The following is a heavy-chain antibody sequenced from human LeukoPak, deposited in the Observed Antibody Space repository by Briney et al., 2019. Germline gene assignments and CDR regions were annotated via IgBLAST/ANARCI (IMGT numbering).Heavy chain of an antibody. V-gene: IGHV3-23*01. Sequence: GGSLRLSCAASGFPFSRYAVSWVRQAPGKGLEWVSAISGSGGSTYYADSVKGRFTISRDNSKNTLYLQMNSLRAEDTAVYYCAKGGYYGSGKGYYFDYWGQGTLVTVSS. CDR1: GFPFSRYA. J-gene: IGHJ4*02. CDR2: ISGSGGST. CDR3: AKGGYYGSGKGYYFDY. D-gene: IGHD3-10*01.